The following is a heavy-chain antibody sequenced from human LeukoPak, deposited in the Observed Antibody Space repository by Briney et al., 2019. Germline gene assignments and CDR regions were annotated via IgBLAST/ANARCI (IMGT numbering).Heavy chain of an antibody. J-gene: IGHJ4*02. CDR3: ARDKGASGWYGDY. CDR1: GFTFTSYA. V-gene: IGHV3-23*01. D-gene: IGHD6-19*01. CDR2: IGGSSDFT. Sequence: HSGGSLRLSCAASGFTFTSYAMSWVRQAPGKGLEWVSAIGGSSDFTYYAECVKGRFTISRDNSKNTLYLQMNSLRVEDTAIYYCARDKGASGWYGDYWGQGTLVTVSS.